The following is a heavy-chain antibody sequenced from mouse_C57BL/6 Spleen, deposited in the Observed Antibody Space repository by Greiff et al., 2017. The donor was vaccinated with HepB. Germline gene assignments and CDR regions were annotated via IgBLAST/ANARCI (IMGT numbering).Heavy chain of an antibody. V-gene: IGHV1-82*01. Sequence: QVQLQQSGPELVKPGASVKISCKASGYAFSSSWMNWVKQRPGKGLEWIGRIYPGDGDTNYNGKFKGKATLTADKSSSTAYMQLSSLTSEDSAVYFGAREEDYYAMDYWGQGTSVTVSS. J-gene: IGHJ4*01. CDR3: AREEDYYAMDY. CDR2: IYPGDGDT. CDR1: GYAFSSSW.